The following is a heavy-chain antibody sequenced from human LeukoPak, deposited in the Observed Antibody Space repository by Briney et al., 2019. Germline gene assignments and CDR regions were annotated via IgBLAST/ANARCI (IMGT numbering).Heavy chain of an antibody. CDR1: GGTFSSYA. D-gene: IGHD1-7*01. V-gene: IGHV1-18*01. CDR2: ISAYNGNT. J-gene: IGHJ5*02. Sequence: GSSVKVSCKASGGTFSSYAISWVRQAPGQGLEWMGWISAYNGNTNYAQKLQGRVTMTTDTSTSTAYMELRSLRSDDTAVYYCARDRDRDKLELGGDWFDPWGQGTLVTVSS. CDR3: ARDRDRDKLELGGDWFDP.